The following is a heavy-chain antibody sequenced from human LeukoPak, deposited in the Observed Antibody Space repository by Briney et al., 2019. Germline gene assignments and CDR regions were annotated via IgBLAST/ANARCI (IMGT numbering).Heavy chain of an antibody. CDR3: HYGSGSYYNVGGYYYYGMDV. V-gene: IGHV1-69*13. CDR1: GGTFSSYA. D-gene: IGHD3-10*01. Sequence: SVMVSCKASGGTFSSYAISWVRQAPGQGLEWMGGIIPIFGTANYAQKFQGRVTITADESTSTAYMEMSSLRSEDTAVYYCHYGSGSYYNVGGYYYYGMDVWGKGTTVTVSS. J-gene: IGHJ6*04. CDR2: IIPIFGTA.